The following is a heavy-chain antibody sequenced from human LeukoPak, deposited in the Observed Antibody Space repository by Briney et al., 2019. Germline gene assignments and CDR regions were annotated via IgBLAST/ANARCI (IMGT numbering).Heavy chain of an antibody. Sequence: GGSLRLSCAASGFVFGDYGMHWVRHAPGKALEWVTMVRNDGSDKYYAHSEKGRFTISRDNSKNTLYLQMNSLRPEDTAVYYCAKHYYGSGSQKYYFDYWGQGTLVTVSS. CDR1: GFVFGDYG. J-gene: IGHJ4*02. CDR3: AKHYYGSGSQKYYFDY. D-gene: IGHD3-10*01. V-gene: IGHV3-30*02. CDR2: VRNDGSDK.